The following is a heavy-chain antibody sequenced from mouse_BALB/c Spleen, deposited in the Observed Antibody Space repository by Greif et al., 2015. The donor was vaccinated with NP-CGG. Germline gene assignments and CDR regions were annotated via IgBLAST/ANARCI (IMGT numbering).Heavy chain of an antibody. D-gene: IGHD2-4*01. V-gene: IGHV5-12*02. CDR2: ISNGGGST. CDR3: ARHGYDYYYFDY. J-gene: IGHJ2*01. Sequence: EVMLVESGGGLVQPGGSLKLSCATSGFTFSDYYMYWVRQTPEKRLEWVAYISNGGGSTYYPDTVKGRFTISRDNAKNTLYLQMSRLKSEDTAMYYCARHGYDYYYFDYWGQGTTLTVSS. CDR1: GFTFSDYY.